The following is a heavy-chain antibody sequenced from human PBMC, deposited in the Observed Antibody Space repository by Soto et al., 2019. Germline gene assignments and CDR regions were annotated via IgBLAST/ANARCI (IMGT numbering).Heavy chain of an antibody. CDR3: AHSLPNYDSSGYYAGAQYYFDY. J-gene: IGHJ4*02. D-gene: IGHD3-22*01. CDR1: GFSLSTSGVG. CDR2: IYWNDDK. Sequence: QITLKESGPTLVKPTQTLTLTCTFSGFSLSTSGVGVGWIRQPPGKALEWLALIYWNDDKRYSPSLKSRLTITKDTSKNQVVLTMTNMDPVDTATYYGAHSLPNYDSSGYYAGAQYYFDYWGQGTLVTVSS. V-gene: IGHV2-5*01.